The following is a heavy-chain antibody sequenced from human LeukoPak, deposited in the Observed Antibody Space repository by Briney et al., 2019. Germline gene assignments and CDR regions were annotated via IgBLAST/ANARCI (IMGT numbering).Heavy chain of an antibody. CDR3: ARDKAAAGNYNWFDP. J-gene: IGHJ5*02. V-gene: IGHV1-46*01. CDR2: INPSGGST. CDR1: RYTFTSYY. Sequence: ASVKVSCKASRYTFTSYYMHWVRQAPGQELEWMGIINPSGGSTSYAQKFQGRVTMTRDTSTSTVYMELSSLRSEDTAVYYCARDKAAAGNYNWFDPWGQGTLVTVSS. D-gene: IGHD6-13*01.